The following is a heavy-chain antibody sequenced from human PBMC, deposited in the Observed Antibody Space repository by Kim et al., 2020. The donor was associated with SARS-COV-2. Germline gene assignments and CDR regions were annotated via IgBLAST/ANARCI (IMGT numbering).Heavy chain of an antibody. CDR3: VKGAPRGCSHGYLDH. CDR2: ISATGGSA. V-gene: IGHV3-23*01. D-gene: IGHD5-18*01. Sequence: GGSLRLSCAASGFTFSSYVMSWVRQAPGKGLEWVSDISATGGSAYYADSVKGRFTISRDNSKNTLYLQMNSLRGEDTAVYYCVKGAPRGCSHGYLDHWGQGTLVTVSS. J-gene: IGHJ4*02. CDR1: GFTFSSYV.